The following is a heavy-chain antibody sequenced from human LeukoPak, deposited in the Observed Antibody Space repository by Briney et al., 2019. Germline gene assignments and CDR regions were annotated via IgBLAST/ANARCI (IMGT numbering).Heavy chain of an antibody. V-gene: IGHV4-61*01. CDR1: GASVSSGSYF. Sequence: PSETLSLTCTVAGASVSSGSYFWSWIRQPPGKGLKRIGYFYFGGSTKYNPSLESRVTISLDTSTNQFSLKLNSVTAADTALYYCARGPGGYSYGYYFDYWGQGTLVTVSS. D-gene: IGHD5-18*01. CDR3: ARGPGGYSYGYYFDY. CDR2: FYFGGST. J-gene: IGHJ4*02.